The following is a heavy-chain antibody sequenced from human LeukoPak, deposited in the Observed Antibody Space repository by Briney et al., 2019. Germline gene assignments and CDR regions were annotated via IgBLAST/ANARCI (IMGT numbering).Heavy chain of an antibody. Sequence: SETLSLTCAVYGGPLESYYWSWIRQSPGRGREWIGEINHSGTTEYNPSLKSRVTISMDTSRNQFSLKVTSMTAADTAMYFCAKGHSTGPYNWFDSWGQGTQVTVSS. CDR3: AKGHSTGPYNWFDS. CDR2: INHSGTT. D-gene: IGHD6-25*01. V-gene: IGHV4-34*01. J-gene: IGHJ5*01. CDR1: GGPLESYY.